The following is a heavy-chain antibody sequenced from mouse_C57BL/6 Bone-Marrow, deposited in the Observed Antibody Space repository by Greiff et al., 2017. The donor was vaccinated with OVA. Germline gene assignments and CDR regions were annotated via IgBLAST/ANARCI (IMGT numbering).Heavy chain of an antibody. J-gene: IGHJ2*01. Sequence: QVQLQQPGAELVKPGASVKMSCKASGYTFTSYWINWVKQRHGQGLEWIGDIYPGSGSTNYNEKFKSKATLTVDTTSSTAYMQLSSLTSEDSAVYYCTSDVVAHFDYWGQCTTLTVSS. CDR1: GYTFTSYW. CDR3: TSDVVAHFDY. CDR2: IYPGSGST. D-gene: IGHD1-1*01. V-gene: IGHV1-55*01.